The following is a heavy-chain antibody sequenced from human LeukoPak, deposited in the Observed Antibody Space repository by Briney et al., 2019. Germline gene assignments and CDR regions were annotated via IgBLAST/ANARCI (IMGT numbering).Heavy chain of an antibody. V-gene: IGHV1-8*01. CDR1: GYTFTSYE. J-gene: IGHJ2*01. Sequence: ASVKVSCKASGYTFTSYEINWVRQATGQGLEWMGWMNPNSGNTVYAQKFQGRVTMTEDTSTDTAYMELRSLRSDDTAVYFCATALDWTVGKPFALWGRGTLVIVSS. CDR3: ATALDWTVGKPFAL. CDR2: MNPNSGNT. D-gene: IGHD3-9*01.